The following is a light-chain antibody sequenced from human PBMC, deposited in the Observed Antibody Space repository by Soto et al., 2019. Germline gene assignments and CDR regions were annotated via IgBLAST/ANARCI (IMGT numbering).Light chain of an antibody. Sequence: FMLTQPHSVSESPGKTVTISCTGSSGSIASNYVQWYQQRPGSAPTTVIYEDDQRPSGVPYRFSGSIDSSSNSASLTISGLKTEDEAVYYCQSYDSSSVVFGGGTKLTVL. CDR2: EDD. V-gene: IGLV6-57*02. CDR1: SGSIASNY. CDR3: QSYDSSSVV. J-gene: IGLJ2*01.